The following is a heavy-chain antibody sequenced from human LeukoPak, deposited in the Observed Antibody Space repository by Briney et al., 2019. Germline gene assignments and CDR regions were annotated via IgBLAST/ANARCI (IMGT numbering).Heavy chain of an antibody. V-gene: IGHV3-23*01. J-gene: IGHJ3*01. CDR3: AKEKAVARSSGWHAFDV. D-gene: IGHD6-19*01. Sequence: PGGSLRLSCAASRFTFSSHAMSWARQAPGKGLQWVSAVSPGGDKTYYADSVKGRFTVSRDNSRNTLYLQMNSLRADDTAVYFCAKEKAVARSSGWHAFDVWGQGSLVTVS. CDR2: VSPGGDKT. CDR1: RFTFSSHA.